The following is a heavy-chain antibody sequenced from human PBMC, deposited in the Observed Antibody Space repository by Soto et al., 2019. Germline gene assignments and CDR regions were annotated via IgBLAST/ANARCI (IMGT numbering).Heavy chain of an antibody. V-gene: IGHV4-59*08. CDR3: AGDIPSGSYRFDY. CDR2: IYNSGRT. J-gene: IGHJ4*02. CDR1: GGSISSYP. D-gene: IGHD1-26*01. Sequence: QVQLQESGPGLVKPSETLSLTCTVSGGSISSYPWSWIRQPPGKGLEWIGYIYNSGRTIYNPSFRSRVTILLDKLKNQFTLNLGSVTAADTAIYYCAGDIPSGSYRFDYWGQGTLVTVSS.